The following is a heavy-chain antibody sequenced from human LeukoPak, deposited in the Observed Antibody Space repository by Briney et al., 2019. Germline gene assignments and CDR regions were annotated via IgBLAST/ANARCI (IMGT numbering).Heavy chain of an antibody. J-gene: IGHJ6*03. Sequence: ASVKVSCKASGGTFSSYAISWVRQAPGQGLEWMGRIIPIFGTANYAQKFQGRVTITTDESTSTAYMELSSLRSEDTAVYYCARSRYCSGGSCYDYYYYMDVRGKGTTVTVSS. V-gene: IGHV1-69*05. CDR1: GGTFSSYA. D-gene: IGHD2-15*01. CDR3: ARSRYCSGGSCYDYYYYMDV. CDR2: IIPIFGTA.